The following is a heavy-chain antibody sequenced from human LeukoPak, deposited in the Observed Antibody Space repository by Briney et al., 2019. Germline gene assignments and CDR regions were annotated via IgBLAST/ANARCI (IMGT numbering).Heavy chain of an antibody. J-gene: IGHJ4*02. CDR3: ATTARVGAH. Sequence: AGGSLRLSGAASGFTFSDFYMSWIRQAPGRGLEWISYISQSGSDINYADSVRGRFTVSRDNAKNSLYLQMNSLRAEDTAVYYCATTARVGAHWGQGTLVTVSS. D-gene: IGHD4/OR15-4a*01. V-gene: IGHV3-11*01. CDR2: ISQSGSDI. CDR1: GFTFSDFY.